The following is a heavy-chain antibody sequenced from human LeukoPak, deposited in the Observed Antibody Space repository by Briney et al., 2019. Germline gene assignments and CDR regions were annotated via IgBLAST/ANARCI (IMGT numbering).Heavy chain of an antibody. CDR2: IRYDGSNK. D-gene: IGHD5-18*01. J-gene: IGHJ4*02. V-gene: IGHV3-30*02. Sequence: GGSLRLSCAASGFTFSSYGMHWVRQAPGKGLEWVAFIRYDGSNKYYADSVKGRFTISRDNSKNTLYVQMSSLRAEDTAVYYCAKADMDTAYFDNWGQGTLVSVSS. CDR3: AKADMDTAYFDN. CDR1: GFTFSSYG.